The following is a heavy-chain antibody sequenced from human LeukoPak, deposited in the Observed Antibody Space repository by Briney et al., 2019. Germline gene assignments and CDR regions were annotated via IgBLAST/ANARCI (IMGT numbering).Heavy chain of an antibody. Sequence: SETMSLPRTVPEGAVSRGGYYWSWIRKHPGKGLEWIGYIYYSGSTYYNPSLKSRVTISVDTSKNQFSLKLSSVTAADTAVYYCARSGPVHWLRGAFDIWGQGTMVTVSS. CDR3: ARSGPVHWLRGAFDI. D-gene: IGHD5-12*01. CDR1: EGAVSRGGYY. CDR2: IYYSGST. V-gene: IGHV4-31*03. J-gene: IGHJ3*02.